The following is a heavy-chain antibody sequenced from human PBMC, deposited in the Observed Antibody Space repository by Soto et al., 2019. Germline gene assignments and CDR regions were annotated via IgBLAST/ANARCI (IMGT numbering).Heavy chain of an antibody. Sequence: QLQLQESGPGLVKPSETLSLTCTVSVGSVSSSNYYWGWIRQSPGKGLEWIGSIYYSGSTYYNPCLESRVTISVDKSKNKFSLTVISVTAADTAVYYCARLEGLATISYHFDSWGQGTLVTVSS. D-gene: IGHD3-9*01. CDR3: ARLEGLATISYHFDS. CDR2: IYYSGST. V-gene: IGHV4-39*01. J-gene: IGHJ4*02. CDR1: VGSVSSSNYY.